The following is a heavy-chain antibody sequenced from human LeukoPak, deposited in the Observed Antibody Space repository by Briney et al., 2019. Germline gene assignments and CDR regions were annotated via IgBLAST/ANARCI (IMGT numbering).Heavy chain of an antibody. Sequence: GGSLRLSCAASGFTFSSYAMHWVRQAPGKGLEWVAVISYDGSNKYYADSVKGRFTISRDISKNTLYLQMNSLRAEDTAVYYCARDMVKYYYYYGMDVWGQGTTVTVSS. CDR1: GFTFSSYA. CDR3: ARDMVKYYYYYGMDV. CDR2: ISYDGSNK. D-gene: IGHD3-10*01. V-gene: IGHV3-30*04. J-gene: IGHJ6*02.